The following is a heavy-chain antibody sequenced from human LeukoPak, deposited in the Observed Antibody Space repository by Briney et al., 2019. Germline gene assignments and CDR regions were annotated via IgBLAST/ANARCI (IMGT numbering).Heavy chain of an antibody. V-gene: IGHV4-59*12. J-gene: IGHJ3*01. CDR3: ARGRYDYGDYSV. Sequence: SEILSLTCTVSGGSISSYYWTWIRQPPGKGLEWIGYISYSGSTNYNPSLKGRVTISIDTSKNQFSLKLSSVTAADTAVYYCARGRYDYGDYSVWGQGTMVTVS. CDR2: ISYSGST. D-gene: IGHD4-17*01. CDR1: GGSISSYY.